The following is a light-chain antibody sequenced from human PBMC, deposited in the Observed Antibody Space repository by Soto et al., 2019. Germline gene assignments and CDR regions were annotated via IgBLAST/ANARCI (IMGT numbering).Light chain of an antibody. V-gene: IGKV3-15*01. CDR3: QLSDSSLT. J-gene: IGKJ5*01. CDR1: QSISDN. CDR2: GAS. Sequence: EIVMTQSPATLSVSPGERATLSCRASQSISDNLAWYQQKPGQAPRLLIYGASTVATSIPARFSGSGSGTEFTLTISSLQPEDFATYYCQLSDSSLTFGQGTRLEI.